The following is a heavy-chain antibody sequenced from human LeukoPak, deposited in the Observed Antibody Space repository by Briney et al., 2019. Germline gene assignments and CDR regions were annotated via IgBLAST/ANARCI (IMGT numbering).Heavy chain of an antibody. CDR3: AKDSLLWFGEKDY. CDR1: GFTVSTNY. Sequence: GGSLRLSCATSGFTVSTNYMSWVRQAPGKGLEWVSAISGSGGSTYYADSVKGRFTISRDNSKNTLYLQMNSLRAEDTAVYYCAKDSLLWFGEKDYWGQGTLVTVSS. D-gene: IGHD3-10*01. CDR2: ISGSGGST. V-gene: IGHV3-23*01. J-gene: IGHJ4*02.